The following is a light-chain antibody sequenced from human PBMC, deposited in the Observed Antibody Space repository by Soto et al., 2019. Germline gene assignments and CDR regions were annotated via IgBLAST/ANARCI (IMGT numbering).Light chain of an antibody. V-gene: IGLV2-14*03. J-gene: IGLJ2*01. CDR1: SSDIGAYNY. CDR3: SSYTSSSPVV. Sequence: QSALTQPASVSGSPGQSITISCTGTSSDIGAYNYVSWYQQHPGKAPKLMIYDVSNRPSGVSNRFSGSKSVNTASLTISGLQPEDEPDYYCSSYTSSSPVVFGGGTKLTV. CDR2: DVS.